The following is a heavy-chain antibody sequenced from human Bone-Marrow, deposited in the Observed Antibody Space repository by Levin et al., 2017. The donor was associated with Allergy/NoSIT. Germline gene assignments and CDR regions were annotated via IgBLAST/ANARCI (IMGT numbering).Heavy chain of an antibody. CDR3: ARDTVTSMFYYYGMDV. CDR1: GFTLGSYA. CDR2: ISGSGAGI. D-gene: IGHD4-17*01. V-gene: IGHV3-23*01. Sequence: GGSLRPSCAASGFTLGSYAMNWVRQAPGKGLEWVSTISGSGAGIYYADSVKGRFTVSRDNSKNMLYLQMNSLRAEDTAIYYCARDTVTSMFYYYGMDVWGQGTTVTVSS. J-gene: IGHJ6*02.